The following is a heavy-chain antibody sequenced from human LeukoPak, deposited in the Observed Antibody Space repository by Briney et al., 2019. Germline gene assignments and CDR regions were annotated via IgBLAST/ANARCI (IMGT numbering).Heavy chain of an antibody. V-gene: IGHV6-1*01. CDR1: GDSVSSNSVA. Sequence: SQTLSLTFAISGDSVSSNSVAWNWIRQSPSRGLEWLGRAYYRSKWNKDYAVSVKSRITLNPATSKNQFSLQLSSVTPDDTAVYYCVRGNSSRRAFDFWGQGTLVTVSS. CDR2: AYYRSKWNK. CDR3: VRGNSSRRAFDF. J-gene: IGHJ4*02. D-gene: IGHD2-2*01.